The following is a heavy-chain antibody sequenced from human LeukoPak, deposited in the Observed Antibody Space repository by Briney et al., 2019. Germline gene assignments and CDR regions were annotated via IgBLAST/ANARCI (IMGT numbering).Heavy chain of an antibody. CDR2: IIPIFGTA. CDR3: ARGPWHSGDYRDY. Sequence: SVKVSCKASGGTFSSYAISWVRQAPGQGLEWMGRIIPIFGTANYAQKFQGRVTITTDESTSTAYMELSSLRSEDTAVYYCARGPWHSGDYRDYWGQGTLVTVSS. CDR1: GGTFSSYA. D-gene: IGHD4-17*01. J-gene: IGHJ4*02. V-gene: IGHV1-69*05.